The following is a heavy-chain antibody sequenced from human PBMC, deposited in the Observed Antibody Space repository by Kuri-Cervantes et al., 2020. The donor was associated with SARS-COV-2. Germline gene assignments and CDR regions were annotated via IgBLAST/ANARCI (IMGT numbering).Heavy chain of an antibody. CDR3: VKVVPLAGSRGHFDY. CDR2: ISGDGDNT. CDR1: GFRFSGSP. Sequence: GESLKISCSASGFRFSGSPLHWVRQAPGKQMEYVSAISGDGDNTYYADSVKGRFTISRDKFRNTLSLQMSGLRPEDTAIYYCVKVVPLAGSRGHFDYWGQGTLVTVSS. V-gene: IGHV3-64D*09. D-gene: IGHD6-19*01. J-gene: IGHJ4*02.